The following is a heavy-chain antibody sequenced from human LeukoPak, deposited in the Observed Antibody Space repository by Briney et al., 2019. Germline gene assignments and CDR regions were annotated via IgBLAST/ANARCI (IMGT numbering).Heavy chain of an antibody. Sequence: GGSLRLSCAPSGFTYSRYPMSGVRQAPGKGLEGVSAKSGSGVSKYYADSEKGRYTLSRDNSKNTLYLKMNSLRDEDTAVYYCAKVTFSGGFDYWGQGTLVTVSS. D-gene: IGHD6-19*01. V-gene: IGHV3-23*01. CDR2: KSGSGVSK. CDR3: AKVTFSGGFDY. J-gene: IGHJ4*02. CDR1: GFTYSRYP.